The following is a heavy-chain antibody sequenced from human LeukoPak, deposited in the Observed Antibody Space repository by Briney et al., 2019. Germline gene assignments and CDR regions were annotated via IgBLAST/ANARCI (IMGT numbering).Heavy chain of an antibody. CDR3: ARDRDGYNLAPDY. J-gene: IGHJ4*02. D-gene: IGHD5-24*01. V-gene: IGHV5-51*01. Sequence: GESLQISCKGSGYSFTSYWIGWVRQMPGKGLEWMGIIYPGDSDTRYSPSFQGQVTISADKSISTAYPQWSSLKASDTAMYYCARDRDGYNLAPDYWGQGTLVTVSS. CDR1: GYSFTSYW. CDR2: IYPGDSDT.